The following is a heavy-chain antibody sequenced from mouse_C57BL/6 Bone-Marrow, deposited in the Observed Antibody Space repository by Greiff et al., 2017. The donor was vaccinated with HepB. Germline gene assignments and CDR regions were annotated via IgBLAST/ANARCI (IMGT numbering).Heavy chain of an antibody. CDR3: AREVDGYYLWYFDV. D-gene: IGHD2-3*01. CDR2: INPSSGYT. CDR1: GYTFTSYW. Sequence: QVQLQQSGAELAKPGASVKLSCKASGYTFTSYWMHWVTQRPGQGLEWIGYINPSSGYTKYNQKFKDKATLTADISSSTAYMQLSSLTYEYSAVYYCAREVDGYYLWYFDVWGTGTTFTVSS. J-gene: IGHJ1*03. V-gene: IGHV1-7*01.